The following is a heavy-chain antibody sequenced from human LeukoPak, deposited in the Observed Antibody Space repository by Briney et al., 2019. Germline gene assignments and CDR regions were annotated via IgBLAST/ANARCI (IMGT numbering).Heavy chain of an antibody. CDR2: IAYSGST. D-gene: IGHD3-22*01. J-gene: IGHJ4*02. Sequence: PSETLSLTCTVSGGAVSGGSISTTSYYWGWIRQPPGKGLEWIGSIAYSGSTYYNPSLKSRATVSVDTSKNQLSLKLSSVTAADTAVYYCARLGHYYDSSGSRLWGQGTLVTVSS. V-gene: IGHV4-39*01. CDR1: GGSISTTSYY. CDR3: ARLGHYYDSSGSRL.